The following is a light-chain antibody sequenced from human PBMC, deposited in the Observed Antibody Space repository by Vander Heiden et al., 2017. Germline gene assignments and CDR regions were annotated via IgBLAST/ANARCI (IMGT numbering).Light chain of an antibody. J-gene: IGLJ2*01. CDR3: QTWDSNTAV. CDR1: ALGGKY. V-gene: IGLV3-1*01. Sequence: SFELSQPPSLSVSPGPTATITCSGDALGGKYVSWYQHQSGQSPILVIYQDTKRPTGSPERFSGSNSGNTATLTISETQALDEADYYCQTWDSNTAVFGGGTKLTVL. CDR2: QDT.